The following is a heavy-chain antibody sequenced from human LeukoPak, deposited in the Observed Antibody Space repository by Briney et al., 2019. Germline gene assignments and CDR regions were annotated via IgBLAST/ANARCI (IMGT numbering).Heavy chain of an antibody. CDR3: ARVAHDSSGYMTLDY. D-gene: IGHD3-22*01. J-gene: IGHJ4*02. CDR1: GGSISSYY. Sequence: SETLSLTCTVSGGSISSYYWSWIRQPPGKGLEWIGYIYYSGSTYYNPSLKSRVTISVDTSKNQFSLKLSSVTAADTAVYYCARVAHDSSGYMTLDYWGQGTLVTVSS. CDR2: IYYSGST. V-gene: IGHV4-59*12.